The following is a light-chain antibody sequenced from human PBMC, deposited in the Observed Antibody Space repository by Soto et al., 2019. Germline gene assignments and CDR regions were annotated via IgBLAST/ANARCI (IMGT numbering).Light chain of an antibody. J-gene: IGKJ1*01. CDR1: KSISGW. V-gene: IGKV1-5*01. CDR2: DPS. Sequence: DIQMTQSPSTLSASVGDRVTITCRASKSISGWLAWYQQKPGKVPKLLIFDPSNLDSVAPPRFSGSGSGTELTLTISSLQPDDFATYYGQQYNSYSTFGHGTKVEV. CDR3: QQYNSYST.